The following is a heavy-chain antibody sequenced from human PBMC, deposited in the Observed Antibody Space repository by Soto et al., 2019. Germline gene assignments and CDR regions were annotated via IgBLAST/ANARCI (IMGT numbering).Heavy chain of an antibody. CDR3: AKDLPMITFGGVIV. V-gene: IGHV3-30*18. J-gene: IGHJ4*02. Sequence: PGGSLRLSCAASGFTFSSYGMHWVRQAPGKGLEWVAVISYDGSNKYYADSVKGRFTISRDNSKNTLYLQMNSLRAEDTAVYYCAKDLPMITFGGVIVWGQGTLVTVSS. D-gene: IGHD3-16*02. CDR2: ISYDGSNK. CDR1: GFTFSSYG.